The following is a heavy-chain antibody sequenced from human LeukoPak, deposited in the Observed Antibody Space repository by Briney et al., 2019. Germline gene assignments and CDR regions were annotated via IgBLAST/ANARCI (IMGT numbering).Heavy chain of an antibody. Sequence: SETLSHTCTVSSGSINSINYYWGWIRQPPGKGLEWIGSVYYSGITYYNPSLKSRVTVSVDSSKNQFSLKLSSVTAADTAVYYCATQEVRGAKRSFDYWGQGTLVTVSS. CDR2: VYYSGIT. D-gene: IGHD3-10*01. V-gene: IGHV4-39*01. J-gene: IGHJ4*02. CDR3: ATQEVRGAKRSFDY. CDR1: SGSINSINYY.